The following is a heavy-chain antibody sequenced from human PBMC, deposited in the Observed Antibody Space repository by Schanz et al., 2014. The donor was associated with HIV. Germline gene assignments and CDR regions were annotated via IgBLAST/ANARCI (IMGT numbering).Heavy chain of an antibody. CDR2: ISSSGSTI. V-gene: IGHV3-48*02. D-gene: IGHD3-3*01. Sequence: EVQLVESGGGLVQPGGSLRLSCVASGLTFNKVWLTWVRQVPGKGLEWVSYISSSGSTIYYADSVKGRFTISRDNPKNSLYLQMNSLKDEDTAVYYCAKDQGYDFWSGYYNYYGMDVWGQGTTVTVSS. J-gene: IGHJ6*02. CDR1: GLTFNKVW. CDR3: AKDQGYDFWSGYYNYYGMDV.